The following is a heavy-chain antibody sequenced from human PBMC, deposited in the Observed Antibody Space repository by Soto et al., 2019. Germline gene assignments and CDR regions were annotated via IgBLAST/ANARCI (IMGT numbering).Heavy chain of an antibody. V-gene: IGHV3-11*06. CDR3: VRGGGGGLFDP. Sequence: FLRLSCAGSGFTFGDSYMSWIRQAPGKGLEWLSYISPGSRYPAYADSVKGRFTISRDNAKRSLYLQMMSLTAEDTAIYYCVRGGGGGLFDPWGQGTMVTVS. D-gene: IGHD2-15*01. CDR1: GFTFGDSY. CDR2: ISPGSRYP. J-gene: IGHJ5*02.